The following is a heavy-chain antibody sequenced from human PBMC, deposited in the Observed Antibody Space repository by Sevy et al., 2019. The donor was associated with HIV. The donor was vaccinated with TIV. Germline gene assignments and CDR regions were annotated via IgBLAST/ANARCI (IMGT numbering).Heavy chain of an antibody. Sequence: GESLKISCKGSGYSFTSYWIGWVRQMPGKGLEWMGIIYPRDSDTRYSPSFQGQVTISPDKSSSTAYLHWGSLKASDNAMYYCARTTAVAGTKFFDFWGQGTLVTVSS. CDR1: GYSFTSYW. D-gene: IGHD6-13*01. CDR3: ARTTAVAGTKFFDF. CDR2: IYPRDSDT. J-gene: IGHJ4*02. V-gene: IGHV5-51*01.